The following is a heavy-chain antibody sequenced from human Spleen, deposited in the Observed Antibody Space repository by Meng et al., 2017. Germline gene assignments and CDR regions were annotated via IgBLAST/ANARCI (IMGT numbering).Heavy chain of an antibody. D-gene: IGHD3-10*01. CDR1: GFTFSNAW. V-gene: IGHV3-15*04. CDR2: IESQADGGTT. J-gene: IGHJ4*02. CDR3: ATDRSMLRGVIDY. Sequence: GESLKISCAASGFTFSNAWMTWVRQAPGKGLEWVGHIESQADGGTTDYAAPVKGRFTISRDDSKNTLYLQMNSLKTEDTAVYYCATDRSMLRGVIDYWGQGTLVTVSS.